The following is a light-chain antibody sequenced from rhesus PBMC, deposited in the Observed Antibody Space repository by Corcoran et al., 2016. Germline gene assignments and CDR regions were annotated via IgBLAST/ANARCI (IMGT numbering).Light chain of an antibody. CDR3: YQHSTGYS. CDR2: GAS. Sequence: QIILTQSPATLALSPGERATLSCRARHSVGSYLAWYPQKPGQAPRLLIYGASRRAPGFPDRVSGSGSGTDVTLTISSLGPEDVGVYHCYQHSTGYSFGQGTKVEIK. J-gene: IGKJ2*01. CDR1: HSVGSY. V-gene: IGKV3-10*01.